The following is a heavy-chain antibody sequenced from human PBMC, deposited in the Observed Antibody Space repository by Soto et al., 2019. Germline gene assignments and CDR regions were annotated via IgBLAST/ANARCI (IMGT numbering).Heavy chain of an antibody. CDR2: IYNTGST. J-gene: IGHJ6*02. CDR1: GGSISSYY. D-gene: IGHD2-21*02. CDR3: ARDLWGYCGTDCYPLDV. V-gene: IGHV4-59*01. Sequence: PSETLSLTCTVSGGSISSYYWSWIRQPPGKGLEWIGYIYNTGSTHYNPSFKSRVTISVDTSKNQFSLKLNSVTAADTAVYYCARDLWGYCGTDCYPLDVWGQGTTVTVSS.